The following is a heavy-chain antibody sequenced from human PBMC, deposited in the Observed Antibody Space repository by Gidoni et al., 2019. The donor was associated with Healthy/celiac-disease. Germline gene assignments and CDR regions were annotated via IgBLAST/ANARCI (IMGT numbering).Heavy chain of an antibody. D-gene: IGHD6-13*01. CDR2: IWYDGSNK. V-gene: IGHV3-33*01. J-gene: IGHJ6*02. CDR3: ARGFSSSWYWNYYYGMEV. Sequence: QVQLVESGGRVFQPGRSLRLPCAASGFTFSRYGMHWVRQALGKGMEWVAVIWYDGSNKYYADSVKGRFTISRDNSKNTLYLQMNSLRAEETAVYYCARGFSSSWYWNYYYGMEVWGQGTTVTVSS. CDR1: GFTFSRYG.